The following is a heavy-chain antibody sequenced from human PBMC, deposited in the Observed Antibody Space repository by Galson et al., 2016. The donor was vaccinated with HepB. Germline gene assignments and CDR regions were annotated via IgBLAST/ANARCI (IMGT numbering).Heavy chain of an antibody. Sequence: SETLSLTCAVYGGSFSGYYWSWIRQPPGKGLEWIGEINHSGSTNYNPSLKSRVTISVDTSKNQFSLNLSSVTAADTAVYYCARGFNSFGSGSYTAVDIWGHGTLVTVSS. CDR2: INHSGST. D-gene: IGHD1-26*01. CDR3: ARGFNSFGSGSYTAVDI. J-gene: IGHJ3*02. CDR1: GGSFSGYY. V-gene: IGHV4-34*01.